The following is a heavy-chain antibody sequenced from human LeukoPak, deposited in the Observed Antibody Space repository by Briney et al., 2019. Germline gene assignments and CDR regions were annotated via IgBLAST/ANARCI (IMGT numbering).Heavy chain of an antibody. J-gene: IGHJ4*02. CDR3: ARGRGIAARLDQ. V-gene: IGHV4-34*01. Sequence: SETLSLTCAVYGGSFSGYYWSWIRQPPGKGLEWIGEINHSGSTNYNPSLKSRVTISVDTSKNQFSLKLSSVTAADTAVYYCARGRGIAARLDQWGQGTLVTVSS. CDR2: INHSGST. CDR1: GGSFSGYY. D-gene: IGHD6-6*01.